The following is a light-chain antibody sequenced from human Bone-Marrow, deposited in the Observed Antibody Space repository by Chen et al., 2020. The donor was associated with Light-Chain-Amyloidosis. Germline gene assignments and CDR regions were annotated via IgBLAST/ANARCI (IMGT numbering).Light chain of an antibody. CDR1: DLPTKY. CDR3: QSADSSGTYEVI. J-gene: IGLJ2*01. V-gene: IGLV3-25*03. CDR2: RDN. Sequence: SYELTQPHSVSVSPGQTARITCSGDDLPTKYAYWYQQKPGQAPVLVIHRDNERPSGIYERFSGSGAGTTATLTISGVQAEDEADYHCQSADSSGTYEVIFGGGTKLTVL.